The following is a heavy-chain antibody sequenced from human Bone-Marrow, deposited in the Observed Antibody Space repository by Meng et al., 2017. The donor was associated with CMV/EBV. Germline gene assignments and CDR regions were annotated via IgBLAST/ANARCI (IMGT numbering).Heavy chain of an antibody. Sequence: ASVKVSCKASGYTFTTYGITWVRQAPGLGLEWLGWINTYSCYTNYAQKLQGRVTMTTDTSTSTAYMELRSLRSDDTAVYYCARAQRWDIRFDPWGQGTLVTVSS. J-gene: IGHJ5*02. CDR1: GYTFTTYG. V-gene: IGHV1-18*01. CDR3: ARAQRWDIRFDP. D-gene: IGHD4-23*01. CDR2: INTYSCYT.